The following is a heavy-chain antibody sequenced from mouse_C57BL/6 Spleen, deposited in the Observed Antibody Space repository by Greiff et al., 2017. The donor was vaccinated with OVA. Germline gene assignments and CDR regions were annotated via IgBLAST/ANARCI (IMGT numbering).Heavy chain of an antibody. J-gene: IGHJ2*01. V-gene: IGHV1-76*01. D-gene: IGHD1-1*01. Sequence: VKLMESGAELVRPGASVKLSCKASGYTFTDYYINWVKQRPGQGLEWIARIYPGSGNTYYNEKFKGKATLTAEKSSSTAYMQLSSLTSEDSAVYFCARRGNYYGSSWDYWGQGTTLTVSS. CDR2: IYPGSGNT. CDR3: ARRGNYYGSSWDY. CDR1: GYTFTDYY.